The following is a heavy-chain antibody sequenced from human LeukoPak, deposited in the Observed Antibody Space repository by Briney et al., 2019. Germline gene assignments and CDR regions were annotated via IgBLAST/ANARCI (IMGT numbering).Heavy chain of an antibody. J-gene: IGHJ4*02. V-gene: IGHV4-59*01. Sequence: PSETLSLTCAVYGGSFSGYYWSWIRQPPGKGLEWIGYIYYSGSTNYNPSLKSRVTISVDTSKNQFSLKLSSVTAADTAVYYCATSSSSWYGGFDYWGQGTLVTVSS. CDR1: GGSFSGYY. D-gene: IGHD6-13*01. CDR2: IYYSGST. CDR3: ATSSSSWYGGFDY.